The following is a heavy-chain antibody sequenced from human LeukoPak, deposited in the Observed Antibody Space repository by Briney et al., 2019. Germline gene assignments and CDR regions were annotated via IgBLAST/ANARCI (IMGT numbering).Heavy chain of an antibody. CDR1: GGSISSYY. Sequence: SETLSLTCTVSGGSISSYYWSWIRQPPGKGLEWIGYIYCSGSTNYNPSLKSRVTISVDTSKNQFSLKLSSVTAADTAVYYCARGGAADSSGYLNWYFDLWGRGTLVTVSS. V-gene: IGHV4-59*01. CDR2: IYCSGST. J-gene: IGHJ2*01. D-gene: IGHD3-22*01. CDR3: ARGGAADSSGYLNWYFDL.